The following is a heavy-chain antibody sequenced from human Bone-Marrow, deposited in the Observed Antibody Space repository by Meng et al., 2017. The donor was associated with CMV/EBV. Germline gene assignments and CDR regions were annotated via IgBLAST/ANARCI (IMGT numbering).Heavy chain of an antibody. CDR1: GFTFSTYS. CDR3: AREVTKMTTVRSEEGASDY. CDR2: ISSSSSTI. D-gene: IGHD4-11*01. J-gene: IGHJ4*01. V-gene: IGHV3-48*04. Sequence: GESLKISCAASGFTFSTYSMNWVRQAPGKGLEWVSYISSSSSTIYYADSVRGRFTISRDNAKNSLYLQMNSLRAEDTAVYHCAREVTKMTTVRSEEGASDYWGHGTLVTVSS.